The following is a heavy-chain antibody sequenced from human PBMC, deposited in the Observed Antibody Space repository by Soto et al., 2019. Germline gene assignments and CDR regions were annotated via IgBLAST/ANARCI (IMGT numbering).Heavy chain of an antibody. CDR2: INSDGSST. Sequence: PGGSLRLSCVASGFTFSNYYMHWVRQAPGKGLVWVSRINSDGSSTTYADSVKGRFTISRDNAKNTLYLQMNSLRVGDTAVYYCARDKSGPADYWGQGTLVTVS. J-gene: IGHJ4*02. CDR3: ARDKSGPADY. CDR1: GFTFSNYY. D-gene: IGHD5-12*01. V-gene: IGHV3-74*03.